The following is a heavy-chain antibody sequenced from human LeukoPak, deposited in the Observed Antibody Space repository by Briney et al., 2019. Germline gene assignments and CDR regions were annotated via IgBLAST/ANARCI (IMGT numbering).Heavy chain of an antibody. CDR2: FNPENGNT. D-gene: IGHD3-9*01. Sequence: ASVKVSCKASGYSFVGYGITWVRQAPGQGLEWMGWFNPENGNTNYAQKVQGRVTMTADTSTSTSYMELRSLRAEDTAVYYCARDLENYDILTGYYFDRRLFDYWGQGTLVTVSS. V-gene: IGHV1-18*01. J-gene: IGHJ4*02. CDR1: GYSFVGYG. CDR3: ARDLENYDILTGYYFDRRLFDY.